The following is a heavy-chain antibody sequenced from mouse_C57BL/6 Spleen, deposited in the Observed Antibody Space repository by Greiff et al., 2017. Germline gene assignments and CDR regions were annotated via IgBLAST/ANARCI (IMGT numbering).Heavy chain of an antibody. CDR1: GFTFSDYG. J-gene: IGHJ1*03. CDR3: ARDYYGSSYDFDV. Sequence: DVKLVESGGGLVKPGGSLKLSCAASGFTFSDYGMHWVRQAPEKGLEWVAYISSGSSTIYYADTVKGRFTISRDNAKNTLFLQMTSLRSEDTAMYYCARDYYGSSYDFDVWGTGTTVTVSS. CDR2: ISSGSSTI. D-gene: IGHD1-1*01. V-gene: IGHV5-17*01.